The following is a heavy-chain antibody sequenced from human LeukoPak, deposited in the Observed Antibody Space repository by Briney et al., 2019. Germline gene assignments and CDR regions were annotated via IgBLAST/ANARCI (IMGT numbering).Heavy chain of an antibody. J-gene: IGHJ4*02. D-gene: IGHD1-26*01. CDR1: GFTFRNVW. CDR3: TAGGGGTYSSDF. V-gene: IGHV3-15*01. Sequence: TGGSLRLSCVASGFTFRNVWMSWVRQAPGKGLEWVGRSKAPTDGGTTDIAAPGKARFSISRDESKNTLFRDMNSLKADDTGVYYCTAGGGGTYSSDFWGQGTLVSVSS. CDR2: SKAPTDGGTT.